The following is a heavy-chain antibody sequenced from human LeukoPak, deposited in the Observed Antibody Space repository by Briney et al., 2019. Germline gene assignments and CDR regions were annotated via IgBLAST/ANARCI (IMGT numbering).Heavy chain of an antibody. D-gene: IGHD1-26*01. CDR1: GYTFTSYG. CDR3: ARDIVGATDLDY. CDR2: ISAYNGNT. V-gene: IGHV1-18*01. J-gene: IGHJ4*02. Sequence: GASVKVSCKASGYTFTSYGISWVRQAPGQGLEWMGWISAYNGNTNYARKLQGRVTMTTDTSTSTAYMGLRSLRSDDTAVYYCARDIVGATDLDYWGQGTLVTVSS.